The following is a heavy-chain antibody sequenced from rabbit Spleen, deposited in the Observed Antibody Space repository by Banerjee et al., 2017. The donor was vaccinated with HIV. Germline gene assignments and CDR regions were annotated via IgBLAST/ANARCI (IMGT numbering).Heavy chain of an antibody. D-gene: IGHD1-1*01. V-gene: IGHV1S43*01. Sequence: QEQLEESGGGLVKPGGTLTLTCTASGISFSSSDYMCWVRQAPGKGLEWIACIYTGSSDNTYCANWVNGRFTISRRTSLNTVSLQMNSLTAADTATYFCARDLDGVIGWNFGWWGPGTLVTVS. J-gene: IGHJ4*01. CDR2: IYTGSSDNT. CDR1: GISFSSSDY. CDR3: ARDLDGVIGWNFGW.